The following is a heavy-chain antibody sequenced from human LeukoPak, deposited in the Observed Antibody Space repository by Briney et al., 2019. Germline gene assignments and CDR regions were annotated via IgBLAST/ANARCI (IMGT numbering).Heavy chain of an antibody. Sequence: SETLSITCTVSGGSISSYYWSRIRQPPGKGLEWIGYIYYSGSTNYNPSLKSRVTISVDTSKNQFSLKLSSVTAADTAVYYCARSPGAFDIWGQGTMVTVSS. CDR2: IYYSGST. CDR3: ARSPGAFDI. J-gene: IGHJ3*02. CDR1: GGSISSYY. V-gene: IGHV4-59*01.